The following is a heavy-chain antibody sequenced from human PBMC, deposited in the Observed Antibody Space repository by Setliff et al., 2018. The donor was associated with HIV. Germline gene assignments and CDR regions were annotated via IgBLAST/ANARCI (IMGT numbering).Heavy chain of an antibody. CDR2: IKEDGSEK. CDR3: ATSPPRGHSVYIWGSDYIDY. D-gene: IGHD5-12*01. Sequence: GGSLRLSCTASGFTFSNFWMNWVRQAPGKGLEWVANIKEDGSEKNYVDSVKGRFTISRDNPKNTVYLQMDALTDVDTAVYFCATSPPRGHSVYIWGSDYIDYWGQGALVTVSS. V-gene: IGHV3-7*03. J-gene: IGHJ4*02. CDR1: GFTFSNFW.